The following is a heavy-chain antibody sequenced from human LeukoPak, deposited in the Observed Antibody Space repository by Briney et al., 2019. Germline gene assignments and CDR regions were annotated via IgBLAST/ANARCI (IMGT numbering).Heavy chain of an antibody. CDR1: GFTFSTYG. V-gene: IGHV3-30*02. CDR2: IRYDGTIK. D-gene: IGHD4-23*01. Sequence: GGSLRLSCAATGFTFSTYGMHWVRQTPGKGLEWVAFIRYDGTIKYYADPVKGRFTISRDNSKNTLYLQMNSLRAEDTAVYYCAKGSTVVTPHYYYYMDVWGKGTTVTVSS. CDR3: AKGSTVVTPHYYYYMDV. J-gene: IGHJ6*03.